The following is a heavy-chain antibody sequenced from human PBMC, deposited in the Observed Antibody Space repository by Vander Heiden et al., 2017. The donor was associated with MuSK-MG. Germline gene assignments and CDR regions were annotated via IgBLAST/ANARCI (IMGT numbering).Heavy chain of an antibody. CDR1: GLTFSSYW. Sequence: EVQLVESGGGLVQPGGSLRLSCAASGLTFSSYWMHWGRQAPGKGLVWVSRINSDGSSTSYADSVKGRFTISRDNAKNTLYLQMNSLRAEDTAVYYCARAAAAGTGEFDYWGQGTLVTVSS. CDR3: ARAAAAGTGEFDY. D-gene: IGHD6-13*01. V-gene: IGHV3-74*01. J-gene: IGHJ4*02. CDR2: INSDGSST.